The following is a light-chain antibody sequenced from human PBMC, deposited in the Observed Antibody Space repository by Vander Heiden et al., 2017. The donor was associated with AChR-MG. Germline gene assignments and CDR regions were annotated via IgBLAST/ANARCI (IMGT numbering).Light chain of an antibody. CDR2: AAS. V-gene: IGKV1-39*01. Sequence: DIHMTQSPSSLSASVGDRVTITCRASQSISSYLNWYQQKPGKAPKLLIYAASSLQSGVPSRFSGSGSGTDFTLTISRLQPEDFATYYCQQCDSTPRTFGQGTKVEIK. CDR1: QSISSY. J-gene: IGKJ1*01. CDR3: QQCDSTPRT.